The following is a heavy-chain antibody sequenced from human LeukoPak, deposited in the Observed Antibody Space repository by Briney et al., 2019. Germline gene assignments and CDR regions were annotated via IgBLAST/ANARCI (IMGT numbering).Heavy chain of an antibody. CDR1: GYTLTELS. V-gene: IGHV1-24*01. Sequence: ASVKVSCKVSGYTLTELSMHWVRQAPGKGLEWMGGFDPEDGETIYAQKFQGRVTMTEDTSTDTAYMELSSLRSEDTAVYYCATVPLSWYGTLYYFDYWGQGTLVTVSS. J-gene: IGHJ4*02. D-gene: IGHD3-16*02. CDR3: ATVPLSWYGTLYYFDY. CDR2: FDPEDGET.